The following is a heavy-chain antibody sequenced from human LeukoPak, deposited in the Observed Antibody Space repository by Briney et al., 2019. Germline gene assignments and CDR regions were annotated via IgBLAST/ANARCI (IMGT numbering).Heavy chain of an antibody. CDR1: GGSIRSSSSY. Sequence: PSETLSLTCTVSGGSIRSSSSYWGWIRQPPGKGLEWIGSIYYSGSTYYNPSLKSRVTISVDTSKNQFSLKLSSVTAADTAAYYCARANDYPVSNWFDPWGQGTLVTVSS. D-gene: IGHD4-11*01. J-gene: IGHJ5*02. CDR2: IYYSGST. V-gene: IGHV4-39*07. CDR3: ARANDYPVSNWFDP.